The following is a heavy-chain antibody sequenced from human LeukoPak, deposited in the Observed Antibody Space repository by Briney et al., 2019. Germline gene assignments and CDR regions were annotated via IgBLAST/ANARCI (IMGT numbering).Heavy chain of an antibody. CDR3: ARDSRAYCGGDCYSSGWLDP. CDR2: IYHSGST. J-gene: IGHJ5*02. D-gene: IGHD2-21*01. Sequence: PSETLSLTCTVSGYSISSGYYWGWIRQPPGKGLEWIGSIYHSGSTYYNPSLKSRVTISVDTSKNQLSLKLSSVTAADTAVYYCARDSRAYCGGDCYSSGWLDPWGQGTLVTVSS. CDR1: GYSISSGYY. V-gene: IGHV4-38-2*02.